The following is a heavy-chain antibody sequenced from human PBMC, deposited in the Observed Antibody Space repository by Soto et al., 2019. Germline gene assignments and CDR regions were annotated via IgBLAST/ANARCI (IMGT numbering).Heavy chain of an antibody. CDR1: GYSFTSYW. Sequence: GESLKISCKGSGYSFTSYWIGWVRQMPGKGLEWMGIIYPGDSDTRYSPSFQGQVTISADKSISTAYLQWSSLKASDTAMYYCARYCSGGSCYLDYYYGMDAWGQGTTVTVSS. CDR2: IYPGDSDT. J-gene: IGHJ6*02. CDR3: ARYCSGGSCYLDYYYGMDA. D-gene: IGHD2-15*01. V-gene: IGHV5-51*01.